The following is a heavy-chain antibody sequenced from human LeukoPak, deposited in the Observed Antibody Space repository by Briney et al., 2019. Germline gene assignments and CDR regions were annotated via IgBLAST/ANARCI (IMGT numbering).Heavy chain of an antibody. J-gene: IGHJ4*02. CDR1: GYSISSGYY. CDR3: ARTSWFGSYYFDY. Sequence: KPSETLSLTCTVSGYSISSGYYWGWIRQPPGQGLEWIGSIYHSGSTYYNPSLKSRVTISVDTSKNQFSLKLSSVTAADTAVYYCARTSWFGSYYFDYWGQGTLVTVSS. V-gene: IGHV4-38-2*02. CDR2: IYHSGST. D-gene: IGHD3-10*01.